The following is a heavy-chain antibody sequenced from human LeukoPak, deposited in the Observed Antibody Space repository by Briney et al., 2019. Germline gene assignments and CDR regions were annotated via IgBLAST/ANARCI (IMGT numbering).Heavy chain of an antibody. CDR2: ISGSGGST. V-gene: IGHV3-23*01. D-gene: IGHD3-22*01. CDR1: GGSISSSSHY. J-gene: IGHJ3*02. CDR3: AKDKDDSSGYYYDGDAFDI. Sequence: PSETLSLTCTVSGGSISSSSHYWGWIRQPPGKGLEWVSAISGSGGSTYYADSVKGRFTISRDNSKNTLYLQMNSLRAEDTAVYYCAKDKDDSSGYYYDGDAFDIWGQGTMVTVSS.